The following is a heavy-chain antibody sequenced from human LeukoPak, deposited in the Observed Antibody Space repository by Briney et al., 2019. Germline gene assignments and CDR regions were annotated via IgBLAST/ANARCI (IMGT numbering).Heavy chain of an antibody. J-gene: IGHJ4*02. Sequence: SQTLSLTCSVSGGSVTSGGSYWSWIRQHPGKGLEWIGYIYYSGYTFYSPSLKNRFFISLDTSKNQFSLKFNSVTAADTAMFYCARVGYCSGGSCYFDYWGQGTLVTVSS. CDR2: IYYSGYT. V-gene: IGHV4-31*03. CDR3: ARVGYCSGGSCYFDY. CDR1: GGSVTSGGSY. D-gene: IGHD2-15*01.